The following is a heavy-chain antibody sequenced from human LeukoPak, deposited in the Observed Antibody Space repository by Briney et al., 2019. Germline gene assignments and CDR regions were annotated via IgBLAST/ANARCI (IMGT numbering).Heavy chain of an antibody. V-gene: IGHV3-11*03. CDR3: AKLKQWQPQRYFFEY. CDR2: IRSSSSYT. Sequence: GGSLRLSCVVSGIPFSDYYMNWIRQAPGKGLEWISYIRSSSSYTDYADPVKGRFTISRDNAQNALFLQMNSLRVEDTAVYYCAKLKQWQPQRYFFEYWGQGALVTVAS. J-gene: IGHJ4*02. D-gene: IGHD6-19*01. CDR1: GIPFSDYY.